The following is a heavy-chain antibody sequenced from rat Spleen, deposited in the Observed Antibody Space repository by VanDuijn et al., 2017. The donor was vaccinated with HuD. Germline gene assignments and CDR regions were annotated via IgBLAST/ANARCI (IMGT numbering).Heavy chain of an antibody. CDR1: GFTFSDYY. Sequence: EVQLVESGGGLVQPGRSMKLSCAASGFTFSDYYMVWVRQAPKKGLEWVASISYEGSSTYYGDSVKGRFTISRDNAKSTLYLQMNSLRSEDTATYYCTRKGYEGYYVMDAWGQGASVTVSS. D-gene: IGHD4-3*01. CDR3: TRKGYEGYYVMDA. CDR2: ISYEGSST. J-gene: IGHJ4*01. V-gene: IGHV5-22*01.